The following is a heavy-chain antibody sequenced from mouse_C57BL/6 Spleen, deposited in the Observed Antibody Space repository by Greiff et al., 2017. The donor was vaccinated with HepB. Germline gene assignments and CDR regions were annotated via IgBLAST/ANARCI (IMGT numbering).Heavy chain of an antibody. Sequence: QVQLQQPGAELVRPGSSVKLSCKASGYTFTSYWMHRVKQRPIQGLEWIGNIDPSDSETHYNQKFKDKATLTVDKSSSTAYMQLSSLTSEDSAVYYCARRTGTGAMDYWGQGTSVTVAS. J-gene: IGHJ4*01. V-gene: IGHV1-52*01. D-gene: IGHD4-1*01. CDR3: ARRTGTGAMDY. CDR1: GYTFTSYW. CDR2: IDPSDSET.